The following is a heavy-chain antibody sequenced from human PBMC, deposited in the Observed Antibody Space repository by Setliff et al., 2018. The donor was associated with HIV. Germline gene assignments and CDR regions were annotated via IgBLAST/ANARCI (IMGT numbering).Heavy chain of an antibody. Sequence: GGSLRLSCATSGFTFSDYAMIWVRQTPGKGLEWVSTVGASGVNTYYTESVKGRFTISKDNSKNTLYLQMSGLRADDTALYYCATGSVRGVLRSTFDPWGRGTRVTVSS. V-gene: IGHV3-23*01. CDR1: GFTFSDYA. CDR3: ATGSVRGVLRSTFDP. D-gene: IGHD3-10*02. J-gene: IGHJ5*02. CDR2: VGASGVNT.